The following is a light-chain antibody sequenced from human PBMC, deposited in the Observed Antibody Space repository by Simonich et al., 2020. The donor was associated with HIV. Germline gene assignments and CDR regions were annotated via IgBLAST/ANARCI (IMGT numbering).Light chain of an antibody. Sequence: QSALTQPASVSGSPGQALTISCTGTSSDVGDYTYVSLYQQHPGKAPTRFIYDVSNRTSGVSNRFSGSKSGNSASLTISGLQAEDEADYYCSSYAGRNPVVFGGGTKLTVL. V-gene: IGLV2-14*03. CDR3: SSYAGRNPVV. CDR2: DVS. CDR1: SSDVGDYTY. J-gene: IGLJ2*01.